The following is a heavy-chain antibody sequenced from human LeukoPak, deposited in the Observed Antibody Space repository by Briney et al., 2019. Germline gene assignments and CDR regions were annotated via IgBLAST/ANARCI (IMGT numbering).Heavy chain of an antibody. Sequence: PGGSLSLSCAASGFTVSSNYMSWVRQAPGKGLEWVSVIYSGGSTYYADSVKGRFTISRDNSKNTLYLQMNSLRAEDTAVYYCARRCGGDCYEYDYWGQGTLVTVSS. D-gene: IGHD2-21*02. J-gene: IGHJ4*02. V-gene: IGHV3-53*01. CDR2: IYSGGST. CDR3: ARRCGGDCYEYDY. CDR1: GFTVSSNY.